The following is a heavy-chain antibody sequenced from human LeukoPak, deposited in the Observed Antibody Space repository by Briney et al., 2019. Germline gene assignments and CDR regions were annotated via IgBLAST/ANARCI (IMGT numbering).Heavy chain of an antibody. CDR2: INHSGST. CDR1: GGSFSGYY. D-gene: IGHD3-22*01. V-gene: IGHV4-34*01. J-gene: IGHJ4*02. CDR3: AKDHLTYYYDSSGYAPLDY. Sequence: SETLSLTCAVYGGSFSGYYWSWIRQPPGKGLEWIGEINHSGSTNYNPSLKSRVTISVDTSKNQFSLKLSSVTAADTAVYYCAKDHLTYYYDSSGYAPLDYWGQGTLVTVSS.